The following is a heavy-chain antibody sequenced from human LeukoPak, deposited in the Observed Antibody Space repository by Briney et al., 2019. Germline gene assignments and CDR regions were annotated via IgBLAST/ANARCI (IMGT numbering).Heavy chain of an antibody. Sequence: GGSLRLSCAASGFTFGNYAMSWVRQAPGKGLEWVSAISGSGGSTYYADSVKGRFTISRDNSKNTLYLQMNSLGAEDTAVYYCAKGSYDFDYWGQGTLVTVSS. CDR2: ISGSGGST. J-gene: IGHJ4*02. CDR3: AKGSYDFDY. V-gene: IGHV3-23*01. CDR1: GFTFGNYA. D-gene: IGHD1-26*01.